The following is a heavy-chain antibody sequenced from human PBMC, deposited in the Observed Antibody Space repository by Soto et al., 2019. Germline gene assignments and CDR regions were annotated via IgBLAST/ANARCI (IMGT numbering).Heavy chain of an antibody. Sequence: PSETLSLTCAVYGGSFSGYYWSWIRQPPGKGLEWIGEINHSGSTNYNPSLKSRVTISVDTSKNQFSLKLSSVTAADTAVYYCARANLYYDFWSGTPGNWFGPWGQGTLVTVSS. CDR3: ARANLYYDFWSGTPGNWFGP. D-gene: IGHD3-3*01. CDR1: GGSFSGYY. CDR2: INHSGST. V-gene: IGHV4-34*01. J-gene: IGHJ5*02.